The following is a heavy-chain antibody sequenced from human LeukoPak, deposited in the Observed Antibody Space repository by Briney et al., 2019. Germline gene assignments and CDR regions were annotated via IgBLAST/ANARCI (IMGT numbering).Heavy chain of an antibody. CDR1: RGTSSSYA. V-gene: IGHV1-69*13. Sequence: GASVKVSCKASRGTSSSYAISWVPRAPGQGLEWMGGIIPIFGTANYAQKFQGRVTITADESTSTAYMELSSLRSEDTAVYYCARVGAVAGTGDYWGQGTLVTVSS. D-gene: IGHD6-19*01. J-gene: IGHJ4*02. CDR2: IIPIFGTA. CDR3: ARVGAVAGTGDY.